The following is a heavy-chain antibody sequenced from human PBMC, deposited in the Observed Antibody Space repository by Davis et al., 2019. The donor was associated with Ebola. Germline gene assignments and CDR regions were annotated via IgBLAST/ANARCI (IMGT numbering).Heavy chain of an antibody. Sequence: GGSLRLSCKGSGYSFTSYWIGWVRQMPGKGLEWMGRIDPSDSYTNYSPSFQGHVTISADKSISTAYLQWSSLKASDTAMYYCARPNLRFSGYYYGMDVWGQGTTVTVSS. CDR3: ARPNLRFSGYYYGMDV. V-gene: IGHV5-10-1*01. CDR2: IDPSDSYT. CDR1: GYSFTSYW. D-gene: IGHD3-3*01. J-gene: IGHJ6*02.